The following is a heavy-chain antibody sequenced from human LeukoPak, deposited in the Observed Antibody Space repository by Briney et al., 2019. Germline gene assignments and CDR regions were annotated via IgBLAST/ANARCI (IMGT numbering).Heavy chain of an antibody. CDR3: ARDAFLTSGTSCCPNY. V-gene: IGHV1-2*02. D-gene: IGHD2-2*01. CDR2: INPNSGGT. Sequence: GASVKVSCKASGYTFTGYYMHWVRQAPGQGLEWMGWINPNSGGTNYAQKFQGRVTMTRDTSISTAYMELSRLRSDDTAVYYCARDAFLTSGTSCCPNYWGQGTLVTVSS. CDR1: GYTFTGYY. J-gene: IGHJ4*02.